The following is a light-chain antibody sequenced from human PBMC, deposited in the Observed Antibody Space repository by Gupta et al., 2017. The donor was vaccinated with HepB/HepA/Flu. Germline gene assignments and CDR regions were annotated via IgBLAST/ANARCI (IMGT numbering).Light chain of an antibody. V-gene: IGKV3-20*01. J-gene: IGKJ5*01. Sequence: IFTQSPGTLSLSPGDRATLSCRASQIVGSNFLAWYQQRPAQPPRLLIYDASNGATGIPDRFRGSGSGTDFTLTITRLEPEDVAIYYCQQYDSSPGTFGQGTRVE. CDR2: DAS. CDR3: QQYDSSPGT. CDR1: QIVGSNF.